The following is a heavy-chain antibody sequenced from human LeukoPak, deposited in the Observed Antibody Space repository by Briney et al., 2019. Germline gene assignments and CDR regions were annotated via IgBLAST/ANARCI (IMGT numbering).Heavy chain of an antibody. CDR3: ARGYPPVLLWFGELSGTDAFDI. J-gene: IGHJ3*02. V-gene: IGHV1-8*01. CDR2: MNPNSGNT. CDR1: GYTFTSYD. Sequence: ASVKVSCKASGYTFTSYDINWVRQATGQGLEWMGWMNPNSGNTGYAQTFQGRVTMTRNTSISTAYMELSSLRSEDTAVYYCARGYPPVLLWFGELSGTDAFDIWGQGTMVTVSS. D-gene: IGHD3-10*01.